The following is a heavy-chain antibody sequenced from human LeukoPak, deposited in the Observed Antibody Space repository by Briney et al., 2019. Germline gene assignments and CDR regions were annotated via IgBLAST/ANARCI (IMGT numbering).Heavy chain of an antibody. Sequence: ASVKVSCKASGGTFSSYAISWVRQAPGQGLEWMGRIIPILGIANYAQKFQGRVTITADKSASTAYMELSSLRSEDTAVYYCARDIVYCGGDCPGLWGQGTLVTVSS. CDR3: ARDIVYCGGDCPGL. CDR2: IIPILGIA. J-gene: IGHJ4*02. D-gene: IGHD2-21*02. CDR1: GGTFSSYA. V-gene: IGHV1-69*04.